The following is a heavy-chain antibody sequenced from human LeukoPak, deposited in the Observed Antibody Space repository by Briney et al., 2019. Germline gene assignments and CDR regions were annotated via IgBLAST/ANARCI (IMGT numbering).Heavy chain of an antibody. J-gene: IGHJ5*02. V-gene: IGHV4-61*02. CDR2: IYTSGST. CDR1: GDSITSGTYY. CDR3: ARDGVVGATGFDP. Sequence: PSETLSLTCTVSGDSITSGTYYWTWIRQPAGKGLEWIGRIYTSGSTNYKPSLKSRVTISVDTSKNQFSLKLSSVTAADTAVYYCARDGVVGATGFDPWGQGTLVTVSS. D-gene: IGHD1-26*01.